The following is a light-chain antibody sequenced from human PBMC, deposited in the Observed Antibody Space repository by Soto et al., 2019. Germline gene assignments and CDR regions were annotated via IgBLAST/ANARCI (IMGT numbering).Light chain of an antibody. CDR2: DVS. J-gene: IGLJ1*01. CDR1: SSDVGGYNH. V-gene: IGLV2-14*01. Sequence: QSALTQPASVSGSPGQSITISCTGTSSDVGGYNHVAWYQQHPGEAPTLMIYDVSNRPSGVSNRFSGSKSGNTASLTISGLQAEDEADYHCGSYTSRSTYVFGTGTKLTVL. CDR3: GSYTSRSTYV.